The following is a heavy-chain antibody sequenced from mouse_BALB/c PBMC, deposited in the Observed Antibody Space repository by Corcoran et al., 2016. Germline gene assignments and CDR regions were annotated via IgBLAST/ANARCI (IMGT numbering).Heavy chain of an antibody. CDR1: GFNIKDTY. D-gene: IGHD1-2*01. V-gene: IGHV14-3*02. CDR2: IDPANGNT. J-gene: IGHJ2*01. Sequence: EVQLQQSGAELVKPGASVKLSCTASGFNIKDTYMHWVKQRPEQGLEWIGRIDPANGNTKYDPKFQGKATITADTSSNTAYLQLSSRTSEDTAVYYCASVLRLRFDYWGQGTTLTVSS. CDR3: ASVLRLRFDY.